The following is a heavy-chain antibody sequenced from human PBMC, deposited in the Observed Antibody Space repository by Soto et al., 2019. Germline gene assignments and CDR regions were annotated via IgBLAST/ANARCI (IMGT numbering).Heavy chain of an antibody. CDR3: ARGGGDSSGYLDY. V-gene: IGHV1-3*01. Sequence: ASVKVSCKASGYTFTSYAMHWVRQAPGQRLEWMGWINAGNGNTKYSQKFQGRVTITRDTSASTAYMELSSLISEDTAVYYCARGGGDSSGYLDYWGQGTLVTVSS. J-gene: IGHJ4*02. CDR1: GYTFTSYA. CDR2: INAGNGNT. D-gene: IGHD3-22*01.